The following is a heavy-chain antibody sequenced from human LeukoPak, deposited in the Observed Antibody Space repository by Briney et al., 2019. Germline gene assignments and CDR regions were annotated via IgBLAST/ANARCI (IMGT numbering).Heavy chain of an antibody. CDR1: GYTFTSYY. V-gene: IGHV1-46*01. CDR2: INPSGGST. J-gene: IGHJ1*01. D-gene: IGHD3-3*01. CDR3: ARGSGLRFLEWLRYFQH. Sequence: ASVKVSCKASGYTFTSYYMHWVRQAPGQGLEWMGIINPSGGSTSYAQKFQGRVTMTRDTSTSTVYMELSSLRSEDTAVYYCARGSGLRFLEWLRYFQHWGQGTLVTVSS.